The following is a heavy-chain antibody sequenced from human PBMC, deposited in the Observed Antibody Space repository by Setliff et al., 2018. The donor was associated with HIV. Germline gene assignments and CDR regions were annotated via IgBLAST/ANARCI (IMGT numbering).Heavy chain of an antibody. V-gene: IGHV4-4*02. CDR3: ARGDGEASFDI. CDR1: GDSIASTTW. J-gene: IGHJ3*02. CDR2: IYHSGST. Sequence: LSLTCSVSGDSIASTTWWTWVRQPPGKGLEWIGEIYHSGSTNYSPSLNSRVTISLDKSKNQFSLKLTSVNAADTAAYYCARGDGEASFDIWGRGTMVTVS. D-gene: IGHD3-10*01.